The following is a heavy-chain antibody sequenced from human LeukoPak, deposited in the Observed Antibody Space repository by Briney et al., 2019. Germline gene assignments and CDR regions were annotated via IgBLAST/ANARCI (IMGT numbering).Heavy chain of an antibody. D-gene: IGHD4-17*01. Sequence: SETLSLTCTVSGGSIRRSSYYWGWTRQPPGKGLEWIGSIYYTGGTYYNPALKSRITMSIDTSKNQFSLRLSSVTAADTAVYYCARTVSDAFDIWGQGTMVSVSS. V-gene: IGHV4-39*07. CDR1: GGSIRRSSYY. J-gene: IGHJ3*02. CDR3: ARTVSDAFDI. CDR2: IYYTGGT.